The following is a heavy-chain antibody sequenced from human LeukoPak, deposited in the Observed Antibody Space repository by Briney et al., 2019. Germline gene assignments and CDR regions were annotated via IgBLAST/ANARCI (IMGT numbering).Heavy chain of an antibody. J-gene: IGHJ5*02. CDR2: INPNSGGT. V-gene: IGHV1-2*02. D-gene: IGHD2-2*02. Sequence: GASVNVSCKASGYTFTVYYMHWVRQAPGQGLEWMGWINPNSGGTNYAQKFQGRVTMTRDTSINTAYMELSRLRSDDTAVYYCARVGVVVVVPAAIRRNWFDPWGQGTLVTVSS. CDR1: GYTFTVYY. CDR3: ARVGVVVVVPAAIRRNWFDP.